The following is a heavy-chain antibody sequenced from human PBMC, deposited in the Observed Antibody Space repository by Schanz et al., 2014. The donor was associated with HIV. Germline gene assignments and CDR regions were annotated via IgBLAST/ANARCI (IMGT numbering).Heavy chain of an antibody. J-gene: IGHJ3*02. V-gene: IGHV3-9*01. D-gene: IGHD1-26*01. CDR2: ISWNSGSI. CDR3: AKDMGSGSYETFDI. CDR1: GFSFDDYA. Sequence: ELQLSESGGDLVRPGASLRLSCAASGFSFDDYAMHWVRQAPGKGLEWVSGISWNSGSIGYADSVKGRFTISRDNAKNSLYLQMNSLRAEDTALYYCAKDMGSGSYETFDIWGQGTMVTVSS.